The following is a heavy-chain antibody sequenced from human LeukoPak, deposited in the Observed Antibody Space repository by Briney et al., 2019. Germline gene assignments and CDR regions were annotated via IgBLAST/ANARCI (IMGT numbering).Heavy chain of an antibody. D-gene: IGHD5-24*01. Sequence: SETLSLTCAVSGYSISSGYYWGWIRQPPGKGLEGIGSIYHSGSTYYNPSLKSRVTISVDTSKNQSSLKLSSVTAADTAVYYCASQEMATTPVFDYWGQGTLVTVSS. V-gene: IGHV4-38-2*01. CDR1: GYSISSGYY. CDR2: IYHSGST. CDR3: ASQEMATTPVFDY. J-gene: IGHJ4*02.